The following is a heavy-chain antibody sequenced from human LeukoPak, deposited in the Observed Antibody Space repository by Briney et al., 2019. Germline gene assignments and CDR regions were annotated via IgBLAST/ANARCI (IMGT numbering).Heavy chain of an antibody. D-gene: IGHD2-2*01. CDR2: ISGSGGST. CDR1: GFTFSSYA. V-gene: IGHV3-23*01. J-gene: IGHJ4*02. CDR3: AKLAIVVVPAAMYFDY. Sequence: GGSLRLSCAASGFTFSSYAISWVRQAPGKGLEWVSAISGSGGSTYYADSVKGRFTISRDNSKNTLYLQMNSLRAEDTAVYYCAKLAIVVVPAAMYFDYWGQGTLVTVSS.